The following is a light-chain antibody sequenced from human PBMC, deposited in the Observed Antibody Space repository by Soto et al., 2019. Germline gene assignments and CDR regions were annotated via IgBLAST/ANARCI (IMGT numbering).Light chain of an antibody. Sequence: QSVLTQPASVSGSPGQSITISCTGTSSDVGSHNFVSWYQQRPGKAPKLMIFEVTKRPSGVSSRFSASKSGNTASLTISGVQAEDEADYYCCSYAGSSWVFGGGTKLTVL. CDR1: SSDVGSHNF. V-gene: IGLV2-23*02. CDR2: EVT. CDR3: CSYAGSSWV. J-gene: IGLJ3*02.